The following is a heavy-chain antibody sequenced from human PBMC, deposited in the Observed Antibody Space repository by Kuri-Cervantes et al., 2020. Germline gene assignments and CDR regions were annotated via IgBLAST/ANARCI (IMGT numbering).Heavy chain of an antibody. J-gene: IGHJ4*02. CDR1: GFTFSNAW. CDR2: IKSKTDGGTT. CDR3: TTHQVEWWYFDY. D-gene: IGHD2-8*01. Sequence: GESLKISCAASGFTFSNAWMSWVRQAPGKGLEWVGRIKSKTDGGTTDYAAPVKGRFTISKDDSKNTLYLQMNSLKTEDTAVYYCTTHQVEWWYFDYWGQGTLVTVSS. V-gene: IGHV3-15*01.